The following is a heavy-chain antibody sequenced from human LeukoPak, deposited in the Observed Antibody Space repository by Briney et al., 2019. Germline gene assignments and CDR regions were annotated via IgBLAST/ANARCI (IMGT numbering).Heavy chain of an antibody. V-gene: IGHV1-2*02. CDR2: INPNSGGT. CDR3: ARDGSGSYYKNWFDP. J-gene: IGHJ5*02. D-gene: IGHD3-10*01. Sequence: GASVEVSCKASGYTLTGYYMHWVRQAPGQGLEWMGWINPNSGGTNYAQKFQGRVTMTRDTSISTAYMELSRLRSDDTAVYYCARDGSGSYYKNWFDPWGQGTLVTVSS. CDR1: GYTLTGYY.